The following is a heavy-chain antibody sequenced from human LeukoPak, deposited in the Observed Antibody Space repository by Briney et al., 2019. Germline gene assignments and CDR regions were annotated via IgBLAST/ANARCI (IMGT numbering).Heavy chain of an antibody. D-gene: IGHD1-26*01. CDR2: IKQDGSEK. CDR3: TKDIAPGGADI. CDR1: GFTFSSYW. Sequence: GGSLRLSCAASGFTFSSYWMSWVRQAPGKGLEWVANIKQDGSEKYYVDSVKGRFTISRDNAKNSLYLQMNSLRAEDTAVYYCTKDIAPGGADIWGQGTMVTVSS. J-gene: IGHJ3*02. V-gene: IGHV3-7*01.